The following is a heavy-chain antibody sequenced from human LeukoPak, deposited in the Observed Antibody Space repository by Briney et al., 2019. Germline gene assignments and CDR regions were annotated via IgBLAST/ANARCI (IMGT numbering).Heavy chain of an antibody. CDR2: ISGSGGST. Sequence: GGSLRLSCAASGFTFSSYAMSWVRQAPGKGLEWVSAISGSGGSTYYADSVKGRFTISRDNSMNTLYLQMNSLRAEDTAVYYCAKPGHVDYDYVWGPYYYYYYYMDVWGKGTTVTVSS. V-gene: IGHV3-23*01. CDR1: GFTFSSYA. J-gene: IGHJ6*03. D-gene: IGHD3-16*01. CDR3: AKPGHVDYDYVWGPYYYYYYYMDV.